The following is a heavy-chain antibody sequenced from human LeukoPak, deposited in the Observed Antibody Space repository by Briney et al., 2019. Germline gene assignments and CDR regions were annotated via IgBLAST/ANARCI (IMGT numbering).Heavy chain of an antibody. CDR1: GFTFSSYS. J-gene: IGHJ4*02. CDR3: ATGLGTDY. CDR2: IHTGGNT. Sequence: GGSLRLSCAGSGFTFSSYSMNWVRQAPGKGLEWVSLIHTGGNTYYADSAKGRFTISRDNAKKTLFLQMNSLRAEDTAVYYCATGLGTDYWGQGTLVTVSS. V-gene: IGHV3-66*01. D-gene: IGHD7-27*01.